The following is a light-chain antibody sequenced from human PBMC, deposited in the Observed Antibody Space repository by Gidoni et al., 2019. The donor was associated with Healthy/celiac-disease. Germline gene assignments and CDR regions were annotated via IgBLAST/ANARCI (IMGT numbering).Light chain of an antibody. CDR2: DNN. J-gene: IGLJ2*01. Sequence: QSVLTLPPSFSPAPVQKVTISCSGSSSNIGNNYVSWYQQLPGTAPKLLIYDNNKRPSGIPDRFSGSKSGTSATLGITGLQTGDEADYYCGTWDSSLSAVVFGGGTKLTVL. V-gene: IGLV1-51*01. CDR3: GTWDSSLSAVV. CDR1: SSNIGNNY.